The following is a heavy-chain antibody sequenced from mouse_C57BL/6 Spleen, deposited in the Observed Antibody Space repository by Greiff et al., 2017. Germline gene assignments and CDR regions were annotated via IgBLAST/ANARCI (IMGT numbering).Heavy chain of an antibody. V-gene: IGHV5-17*01. J-gene: IGHJ4*01. D-gene: IGHD3-2*01. CDR2: ISSGSSTI. CDR1: GFTFSDYG. Sequence: EVQGVESGGGLVKPGGSLKLSCAASGFTFSDYGMHWVRQAPEKGLEWVAYISSGSSTIYYAETVKGRFPIFRDNATNTLFLQMTSLRAKDTAMYYCARGDIYYSMDYWGQGTSVTVSA. CDR3: ARGDIYYSMDY.